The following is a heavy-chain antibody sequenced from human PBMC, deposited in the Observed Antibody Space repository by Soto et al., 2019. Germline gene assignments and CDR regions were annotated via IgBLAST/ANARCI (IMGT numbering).Heavy chain of an antibody. CDR3: TTGLVRSFDI. CDR2: VKSRADGATT. Sequence: EEQLVESGGGLVKPGGSLGLSCAASGFSFNNAWLHWVRQAPGKGLEWVGRVKSRADGATTDYAAPVKGRFTISRDDSQKMFYVQMNSLKIEDTAVYFCTTGLVRSFDIWGQGAMVTVSS. D-gene: IGHD6-6*01. CDR1: GFSFNNAW. J-gene: IGHJ3*02. V-gene: IGHV3-15*07.